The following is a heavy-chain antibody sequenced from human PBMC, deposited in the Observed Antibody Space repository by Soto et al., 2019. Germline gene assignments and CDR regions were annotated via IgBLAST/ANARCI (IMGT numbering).Heavy chain of an antibody. CDR2: IIPIFGTA. V-gene: IGHV1-69*12. CDR3: ASGEDRAMVTEY. J-gene: IGHJ4*02. Sequence: QVQLVQSGAEVKKPGSSVKVSCKASGGTFSSYAISWVRQAPGQGLEWLGGIIPIFGTANYAQKFQGRVTITADETPSTAYMELSSLRSDDTAVYYGASGEDRAMVTEYWGEGTLVTVSS. CDR1: GGTFSSYA. D-gene: IGHD5-18*01.